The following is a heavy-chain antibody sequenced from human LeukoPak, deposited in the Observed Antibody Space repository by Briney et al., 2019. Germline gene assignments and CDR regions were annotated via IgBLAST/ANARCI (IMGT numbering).Heavy chain of an antibody. CDR2: INDNSDTI. V-gene: IGHV3-48*04. Sequence: GGSLRLSCAASGFTFSHYSMHWVRQAPGKGLECVSYINDNSDTIFYADSVKGRFTSSRDNAKNSLYLQMNSLGAEDTAVYYCVRDLFGRDRRPFDCWGQGTLVTVSS. CDR1: GFTFSHYS. J-gene: IGHJ4*02. CDR3: VRDLFGRDRRPFDC. D-gene: IGHD3-16*01.